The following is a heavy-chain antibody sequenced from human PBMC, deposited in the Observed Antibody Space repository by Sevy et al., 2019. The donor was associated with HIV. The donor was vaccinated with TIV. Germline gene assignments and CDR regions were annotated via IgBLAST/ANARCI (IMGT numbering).Heavy chain of an antibody. V-gene: IGHV1-8*01. J-gene: IGHJ6*02. D-gene: IGHD6-13*01. Sequence: ASVKVSCKTSGYTFTSYDINWVLQATGQGLEWMGWMNPDSGKRGYAQKFQGRVTMTTNTSISTAYMELRSLRSEDSAVYYCARADLDSSTFFYYYGMDVWGQRTTVTVSS. CDR3: ARADLDSSTFFYYYGMDV. CDR1: GYTFTSYD. CDR2: MNPDSGKR.